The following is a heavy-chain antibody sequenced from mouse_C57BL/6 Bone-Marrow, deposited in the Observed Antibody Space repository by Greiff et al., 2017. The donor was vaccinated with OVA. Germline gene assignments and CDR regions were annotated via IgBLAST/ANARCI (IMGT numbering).Heavy chain of an antibody. V-gene: IGHV5-6*01. Sequence: VQLVESGGDLVKPGGSLKLSCAASGFTFSSYGMSWVRQTPDKRLEWVATISSGGSYTYYPDSVKGRFTISRDNAKNTLYLQMSSLKSEDTAMYYCARHEAGTYYYAMDYWGQGTSVTVSS. CDR3: ARHEAGTYYYAMDY. J-gene: IGHJ4*01. CDR2: ISSGGSYT. CDR1: GFTFSSYG. D-gene: IGHD3-1*01.